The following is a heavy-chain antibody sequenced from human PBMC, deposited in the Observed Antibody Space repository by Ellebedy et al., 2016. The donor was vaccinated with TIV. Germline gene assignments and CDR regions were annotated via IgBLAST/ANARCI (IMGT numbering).Heavy chain of an antibody. CDR1: GFTFNTYA. CDR2: IRSKANNYAT. CDR3: VQIVVVTATGY. Sequence: GESLKISCADSGFTFNTYAMSWVRQAQGKGLEWVGRIRSKANNYATAYAASVKGRFTISSDDSKNTAYLQMNSLKTEDTAVYYCVQIVVVTATGYWGQGTLVTVSS. D-gene: IGHD2-21*02. V-gene: IGHV3-73*01. J-gene: IGHJ4*02.